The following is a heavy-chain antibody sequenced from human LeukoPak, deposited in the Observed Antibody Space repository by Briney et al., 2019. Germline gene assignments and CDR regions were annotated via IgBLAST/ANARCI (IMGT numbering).Heavy chain of an antibody. D-gene: IGHD3-22*01. Sequence: GGSLRLSCAASGFTFSTYAMTWVRQAPGKGLEWVSTISGGGDNTFYADSVKGRFTVSRDNSENTLYLRMNSLRAEDTALYYCARGRRYYYDSSGYSGSYYFDYWGQGTLVTVSS. CDR1: GFTFSTYA. J-gene: IGHJ4*02. V-gene: IGHV3-23*01. CDR2: ISGGGDNT. CDR3: ARGRRYYYDSSGYSGSYYFDY.